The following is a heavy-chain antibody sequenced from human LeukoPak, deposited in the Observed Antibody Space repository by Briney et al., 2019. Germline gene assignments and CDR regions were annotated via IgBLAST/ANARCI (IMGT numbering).Heavy chain of an antibody. D-gene: IGHD3-22*01. CDR3: ARGEWADYYDSSGYPPFDY. V-gene: IGHV3-48*01. J-gene: IGHJ4*02. CDR1: GFTFSSYS. CDR2: ISSSSSTI. Sequence: GGSLRLSCAASGFTFSSYSMNWVRQAPGKGLEWVSYISSSSSTIYYADSVKGRFTISRDNAKNSLYLQMNSLRAEDTAVYYCARGEWADYYDSSGYPPFDYWGQGTLVTVSS.